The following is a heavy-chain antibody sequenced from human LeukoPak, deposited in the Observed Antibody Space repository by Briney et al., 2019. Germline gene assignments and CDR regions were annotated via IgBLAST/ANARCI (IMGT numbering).Heavy chain of an antibody. D-gene: IGHD3-9*01. J-gene: IGHJ5*02. CDR1: GFTTSYS. CDR3: ARVPGLYYDMLTGYGSGWFDP. V-gene: IGHV4-38-2*02. Sequence: SETLSLTCTVSGFTTSYSWGWIRQPPGKGPEWIGNIFQSGSSHYNPSLKSRVTISRDTPKSQFFLKLSSVTAADTAVYYCARVPGLYYDMLTGYGSGWFDPWGQGILVTVSS. CDR2: IFQSGSS.